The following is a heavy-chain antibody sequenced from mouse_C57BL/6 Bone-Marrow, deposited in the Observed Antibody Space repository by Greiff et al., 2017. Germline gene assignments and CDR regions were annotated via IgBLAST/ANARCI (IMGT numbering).Heavy chain of an antibody. CDR1: GFNIKDDY. Sequence: VQLQQSGAELVRPGASVTLSCTASGFNIKDDYMHWVKQRPEQGLEWIGWIDAENGDTEYASKFQGKATITADTSSNTAYLLLSSQTSEDTTVYYCTRYCSSCGFAYWGQGTLVTVSA. V-gene: IGHV14-4*01. J-gene: IGHJ3*01. CDR2: IDAENGDT. D-gene: IGHD1-1*01. CDR3: TRYCSSCGFAY.